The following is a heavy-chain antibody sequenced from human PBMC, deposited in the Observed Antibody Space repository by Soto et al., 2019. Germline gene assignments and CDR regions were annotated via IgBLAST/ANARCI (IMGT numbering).Heavy chain of an antibody. CDR3: AKDNDRVELGGNYYYILDV. D-gene: IGHD1-1*01. J-gene: IGHJ6*02. CDR2: IIPIFGKP. Sequence: QVQLVQSGAEVKKPGSSVKVSCKSPGGNFGTAAISRVRQAPGQGLEWVGGIIPIFGKPRYGQKFRGNITIAADESTTTAYIDLTNPTYDDTAVYYCAKDNDRVELGGNYYYILDVWGQGTTVTVSS. V-gene: IGHV1-69*12. CDR1: GGNFGTAA.